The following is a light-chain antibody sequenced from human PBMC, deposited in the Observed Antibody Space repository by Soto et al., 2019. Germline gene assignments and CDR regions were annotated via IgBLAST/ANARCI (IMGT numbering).Light chain of an antibody. CDR3: QQRSNCPIT. Sequence: ESMLTQSPGTLSLNPGERATLSCSASQSVRSSYLAWYQQKPGQAPRLLIYDASNRATGIPARFSGSGSGTAFTLTLSSLEPEDFAVYYCQQRSNCPITFGQGTRLQI. V-gene: IGKV3D-20*02. CDR2: DAS. CDR1: QSVRSSY. J-gene: IGKJ5*01.